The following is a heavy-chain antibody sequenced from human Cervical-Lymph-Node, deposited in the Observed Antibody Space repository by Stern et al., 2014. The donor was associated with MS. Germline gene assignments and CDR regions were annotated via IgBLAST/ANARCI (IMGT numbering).Heavy chain of an antibody. V-gene: IGHV1-69*15. D-gene: IGHD3-10*01. CDR1: GGTFSYYP. CDR3: ARATSPMVRGVIYWFDP. J-gene: IGHJ5*02. Sequence: QVQLVQSGAEVEKPGSSVKVSCRASGGTFSYYPITWVRQAPGQGLEWMGSILPLFGTTNYAQKFQGRVTITADESTSTAYMELSSLRSEDTAVYYCARATSPMVRGVIYWFDPWGQGTLVTVSS. CDR2: ILPLFGTT.